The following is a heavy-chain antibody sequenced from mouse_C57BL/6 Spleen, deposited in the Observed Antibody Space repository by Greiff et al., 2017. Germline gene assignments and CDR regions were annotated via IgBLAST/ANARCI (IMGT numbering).Heavy chain of an antibody. Sequence: QVQLQQSGAELVRPGASVTLSCKASGYTFTDYEMHWVKQTPVHGLEWIGAIDPETGGTAYNQKFKGKAILTADKSSSTAYMELRSLTSEDAAVYYCTRGPLDSSGYLAWCAYWGQGTLVTVSA. CDR2: IDPETGGT. J-gene: IGHJ3*01. CDR3: TRGPLDSSGYLAWCAY. D-gene: IGHD3-2*02. V-gene: IGHV1-15*01. CDR1: GYTFTDYE.